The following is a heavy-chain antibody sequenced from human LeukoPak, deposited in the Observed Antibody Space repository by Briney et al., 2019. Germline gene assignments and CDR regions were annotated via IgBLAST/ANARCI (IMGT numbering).Heavy chain of an antibody. CDR1: GGSISSYY. Sequence: SETLSLTCTVSGGSISSYYWSWIRQPPGKGLEWIWYIYYSGSTNYNPSLKSRVTISVDTSKNQFSLKLSSVTAADTAVYYCARAGWRELLQVYFDYWGQGTLVTVSS. CDR2: IYYSGST. V-gene: IGHV4-59*01. J-gene: IGHJ4*02. CDR3: ARAGWRELLQVYFDY. D-gene: IGHD1-26*01.